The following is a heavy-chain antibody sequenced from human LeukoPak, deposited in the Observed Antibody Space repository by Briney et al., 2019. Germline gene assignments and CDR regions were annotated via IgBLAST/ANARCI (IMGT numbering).Heavy chain of an antibody. CDR1: GGSISSYY. Sequence: SETLSLTCTVSGGSISSYYWSWIRQPPGKGLEWIGYIYYSGSTNYNPSLKSRVTISVDTSKNQFSLKLSSMTAADTAVYYYARGLAAMASYYFDYWGQGTLVTVSS. CDR3: ARGLAAMASYYFDY. D-gene: IGHD5-18*01. J-gene: IGHJ4*02. CDR2: IYYSGST. V-gene: IGHV4-59*01.